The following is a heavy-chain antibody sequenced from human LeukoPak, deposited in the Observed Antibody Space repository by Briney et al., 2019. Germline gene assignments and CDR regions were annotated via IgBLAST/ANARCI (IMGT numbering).Heavy chain of an antibody. D-gene: IGHD6-19*01. Sequence: GGSLTLSCAASGVTVSNTYVSWVRQAPGKGLEWVSVIYSGGSTYYGDSVKGRFTMSKDNSKNTLYLQMNSLRVEDTAVYYCAGDHISSGWYVGFDYWGQGTLVTVSS. V-gene: IGHV3-53*01. CDR2: IYSGGST. J-gene: IGHJ4*02. CDR1: GVTVSNTY. CDR3: AGDHISSGWYVGFDY.